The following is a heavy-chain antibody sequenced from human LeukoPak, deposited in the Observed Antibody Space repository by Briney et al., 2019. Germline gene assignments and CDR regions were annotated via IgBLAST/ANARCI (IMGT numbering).Heavy chain of an antibody. D-gene: IGHD5-24*01. Sequence: GGSLRLSCAASGFTFNSYGMHWVRQAPGKGLEWVAFIRYDGSYEYYADSVKGRFTISRDNSKTTLYLQMNSLRSEDTAVYYCAKDGGLHLYYYYNYMDIWGKGTTVTISS. CDR1: GFTFNSYG. V-gene: IGHV3-30*02. CDR3: AKDGGLHLYYYYNYMDI. J-gene: IGHJ6*03. CDR2: IRYDGSYE.